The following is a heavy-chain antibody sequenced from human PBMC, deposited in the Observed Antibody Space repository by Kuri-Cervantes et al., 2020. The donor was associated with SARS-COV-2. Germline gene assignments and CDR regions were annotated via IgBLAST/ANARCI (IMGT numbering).Heavy chain of an antibody. CDR1: GFTFSGSA. V-gene: IGHV3-73*01. Sequence: GGSLRLSCAASGFTFSGSAMHWVRQASGKGLEWVGRIRSKANSYATAYAASVKGRFTISRDDSKNTAYLQMNSLKAEDTAVYYCARNDYSNPRYYGMDVWGQGTTVTVSS. D-gene: IGHD4-11*01. CDR3: ARNDYSNPRYYGMDV. CDR2: IRSKANSYAT. J-gene: IGHJ6*02.